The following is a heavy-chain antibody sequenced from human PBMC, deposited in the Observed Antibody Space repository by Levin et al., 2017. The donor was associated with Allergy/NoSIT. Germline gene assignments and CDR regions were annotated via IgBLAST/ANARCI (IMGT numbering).Heavy chain of an antibody. CDR2: IIPIIGRA. D-gene: IGHD6-6*01. CDR3: ARSREFSDSSSWYFDL. CDR1: GGPFGSCA. J-gene: IGHJ2*01. V-gene: IGHV1-69*11. Sequence: KISCKASGGPFGSCALSWVRQAPGQGLEWLGRIIPIIGRANYPQKFQGRVRINADESTNTAYMELSSLRSEDTAVYYCARSREFSDSSSWYFDLWGRGTLVSVSS.